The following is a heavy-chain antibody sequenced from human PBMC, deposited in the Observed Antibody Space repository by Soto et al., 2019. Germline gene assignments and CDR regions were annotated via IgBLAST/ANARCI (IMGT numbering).Heavy chain of an antibody. Sequence: SCKASGGTFSTYSISWVRQAPGKGLEWVSSISSSSSYIYYADSVKGRFTISRDNAKNSLYLQMNSLRAEDTAVYYCARDGVAAAGGWGQGTLVTVSS. J-gene: IGHJ4*02. CDR1: GGTFSTYS. V-gene: IGHV3-21*01. D-gene: IGHD6-13*01. CDR2: ISSSSSYI. CDR3: ARDGVAAAGG.